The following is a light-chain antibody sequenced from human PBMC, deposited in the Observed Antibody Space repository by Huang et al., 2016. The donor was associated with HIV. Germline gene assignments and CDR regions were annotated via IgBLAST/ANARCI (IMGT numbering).Light chain of an antibody. CDR1: QGISNN. V-gene: IGKV1-17*03. Sequence: DIQMTQSPSAMSASVGDTVTITCRASQGISNNLAWFQQRPGKVPKRLIYAASSLQSGVPSRVSGSGSGTKFTLTINSLQPEDFATNYCLQVNTYPYTCGQGTELDIK. CDR3: LQVNTYPYT. J-gene: IGKJ2*01. CDR2: AAS.